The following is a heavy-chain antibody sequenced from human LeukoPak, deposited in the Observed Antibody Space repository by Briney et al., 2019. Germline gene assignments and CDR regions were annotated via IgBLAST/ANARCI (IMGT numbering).Heavy chain of an antibody. CDR1: GFTFSSYR. CDR3: AREASIAARTAHFDY. J-gene: IGHJ4*02. CDR2: ISSSSSYI. D-gene: IGHD6-6*01. V-gene: IGHV3-21*01. Sequence: GGSMRLSCAASGFTFSSYRMNWVRQSPGKGLEWVSSISSSSSYIYYADSVKGRFTSSRDNAKNSLYLQMNSLRAEDTAVYYCAREASIAARTAHFDYWGQGTLVTVS.